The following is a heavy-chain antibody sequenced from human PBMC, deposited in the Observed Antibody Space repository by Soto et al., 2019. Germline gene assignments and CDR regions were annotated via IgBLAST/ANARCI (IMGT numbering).Heavy chain of an antibody. CDR1: GFTFSNKG. V-gene: IGHV3-33*01. CDR3: ARAIEYGVEV. Sequence: GGSLRLSCAASGFTFSNKGMHWVRQAPGKGLEWVAVIWYDGSNKYYADSVKGRVTISRYNSKYALYRQMNRLRAEDTSGDYCARAIEYGVEVWGQGTTVSVAS. J-gene: IGHJ6*02. CDR2: IWYDGSNK.